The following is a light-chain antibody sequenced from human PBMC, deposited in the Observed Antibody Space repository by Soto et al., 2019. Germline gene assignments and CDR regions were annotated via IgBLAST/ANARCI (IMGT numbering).Light chain of an antibody. CDR2: QDS. V-gene: IGLV3-1*01. CDR3: HAWDSSTVV. CDR1: KLGDKY. Sequence: SYELTQAPSVSVSPGQTASITCSGDKLGDKYACWYQQKPGQSPVLVIYQDSKRPSGIPARFSGSNSGNTATLTISGTQAMDEADYYCHAWDSSTVVFGGGTKLIVL. J-gene: IGLJ2*01.